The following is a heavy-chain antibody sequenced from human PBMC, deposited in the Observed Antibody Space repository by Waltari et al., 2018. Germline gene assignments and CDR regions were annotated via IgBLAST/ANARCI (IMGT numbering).Heavy chain of an antibody. Sequence: QLQLQESGPGLVKPSETLSLTCAVSGDSITSTGYYWGWILQSPGKELEWIGTIYLSGNTYYNPSLKSRVTMSVDTSKNQFSLKVSFVTAADTAVYYCMRGDGVWGQGTTVTVSS. CDR2: IYLSGNT. CDR1: GDSITSTGYY. CDR3: MRGDGV. J-gene: IGHJ6*02. V-gene: IGHV4-39*07.